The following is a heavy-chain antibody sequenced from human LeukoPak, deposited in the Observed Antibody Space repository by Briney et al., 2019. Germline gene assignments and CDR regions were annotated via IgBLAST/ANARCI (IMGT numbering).Heavy chain of an antibody. Sequence: PSQTLFLTCTVPGGSISSGGYYSSWIRQPPGKGLEWIGYIYYSGCTYFNPSLKSRVTISVATSKNQFSLKLSSVTAADTAVYYCARDRALRAAWFDPWGQGTLVTVSS. CDR3: ARDRALRAAWFDP. CDR2: IYYSGCT. CDR1: GGSISSGGYY. J-gene: IGHJ5*02. V-gene: IGHV4-31*03. D-gene: IGHD4-17*01.